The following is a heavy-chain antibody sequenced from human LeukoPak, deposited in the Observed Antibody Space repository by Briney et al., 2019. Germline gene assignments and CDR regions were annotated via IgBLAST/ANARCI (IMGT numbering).Heavy chain of an antibody. D-gene: IGHD6-13*01. V-gene: IGHV3-23*01. CDR3: AKGRYGSSRYPFDY. CDR1: GFTFSSYA. Sequence: GSLRLSCAASGFTFSSYAMSWVRQAPGKGLEWVSVISGGGGSTYYADSVKGRFTISRDNSKNTLYLQMNSLRAEDTAVYYCAKGRYGSSRYPFDYWGQGTLVTVSS. CDR2: ISGGGGST. J-gene: IGHJ4*02.